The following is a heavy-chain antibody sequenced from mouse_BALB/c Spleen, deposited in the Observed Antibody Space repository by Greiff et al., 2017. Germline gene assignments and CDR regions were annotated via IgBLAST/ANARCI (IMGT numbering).Heavy chain of an antibody. CDR1: GYTFTDYE. D-gene: IGHD2-3*01. Sequence: QVQLQQSGAELVRPGASVTLSCKASGYTFTDYEMHWVKQTPVHGLEWIGAIDPETGGTAYNQKFKGKATLTADKSSSTAYMELRSLTSEDSAVYYCTRLMNVTYWGQGTLVTVSA. CDR3: TRLMNVTY. V-gene: IGHV1-15*01. CDR2: IDPETGGT. J-gene: IGHJ3*01.